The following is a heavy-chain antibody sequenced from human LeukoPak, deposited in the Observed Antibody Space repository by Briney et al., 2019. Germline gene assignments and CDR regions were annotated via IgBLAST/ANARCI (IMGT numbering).Heavy chain of an antibody. Sequence: ASVKVSCKASGYTFTSYGISWVRQAPGQGLEWMGWISAYNGNTNYAQKLQGRVTMTTDTSTSTAYMELSSLRSEDTAVYYCARVVDVVVVPAAIEGFDPWGQGTLVTVSS. CDR2: ISAYNGNT. V-gene: IGHV1-18*01. CDR3: ARVVDVVVVPAAIEGFDP. CDR1: GYTFTSYG. J-gene: IGHJ5*02. D-gene: IGHD2-2*02.